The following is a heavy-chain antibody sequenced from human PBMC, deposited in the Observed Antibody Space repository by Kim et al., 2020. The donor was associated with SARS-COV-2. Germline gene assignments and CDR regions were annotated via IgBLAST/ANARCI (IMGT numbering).Heavy chain of an antibody. J-gene: IGHJ4*02. V-gene: IGHV3-30*18. CDR3: AKDAALLWFGELHSYYFDY. CDR2: ISYDGSNK. CDR1: GFTFSSYG. D-gene: IGHD3-10*01. Sequence: GGSLRLSCAASGFTFSSYGMHWVRQAPGKGLEWVAVISYDGSNKYYADSVKGRFTISRDNSKNTLYLQMNSLRAEDTAVYYCAKDAALLWFGELHSYYFDYWGQGTLVTVSS.